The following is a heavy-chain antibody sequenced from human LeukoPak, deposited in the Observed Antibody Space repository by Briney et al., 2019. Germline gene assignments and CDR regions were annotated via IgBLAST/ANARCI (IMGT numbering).Heavy chain of an antibody. J-gene: IGHJ4*02. CDR1: GGSFSGYY. D-gene: IGHD2-2*02. CDR3: ARSVDCSSTSCYSDY. Sequence: SETLSLTCAVYGGSFSGYYWSWIRQPPGKGLEWIGEINHSGSTNYNPSLKSRVTISVDTSKNQFSLKLSSVTAADTAVYYCARSVDCSSTSCYSDYWGQGTLVTVS. V-gene: IGHV4-34*01. CDR2: INHSGST.